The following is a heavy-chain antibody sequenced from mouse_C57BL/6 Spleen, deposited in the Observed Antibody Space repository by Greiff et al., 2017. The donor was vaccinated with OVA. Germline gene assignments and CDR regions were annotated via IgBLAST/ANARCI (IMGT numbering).Heavy chain of an antibody. Sequence: VQLVESGPGLVQPSQSLSITCTASGFSLTSYGVHWVRQSPGKGLEWLGVIWSGGSTDYNAAFISRLSISKDNSKSQVFFKMNSLQADDTAIYYCAREGWLLQFAYWGQGTLVTVSA. CDR1: GFSLTSYG. J-gene: IGHJ3*01. CDR3: AREGWLLQFAY. D-gene: IGHD2-3*01. CDR2: IWSGGST. V-gene: IGHV2-2*01.